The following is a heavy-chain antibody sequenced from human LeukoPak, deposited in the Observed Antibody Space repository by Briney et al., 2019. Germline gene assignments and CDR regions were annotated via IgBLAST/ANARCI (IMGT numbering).Heavy chain of an antibody. V-gene: IGHV4-38-2*01. CDR1: GYFISSDYS. D-gene: IGHD2-15*01. CDR2: IYHIGST. J-gene: IGHJ4*02. CDR3: ARIYCTGGSCYHHDY. Sequence: PSETLSLTCAVSGYFISSDYSWGWIRQPPGKGLEWIGTIYHIGSTYYNPSLKSRVIISVDTSKNQFSLKLNSVTAAETAVYYCARIYCTGGSCYHHDYWGQGTLVTVSS.